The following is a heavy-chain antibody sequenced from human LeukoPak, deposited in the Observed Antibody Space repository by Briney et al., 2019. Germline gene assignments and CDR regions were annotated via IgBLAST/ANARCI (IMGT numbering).Heavy chain of an antibody. CDR1: GFPFDDYF. D-gene: IGHD1-1*01. CDR3: AKGGGGTNYYYMDV. CDR2: ICWNSGSI. J-gene: IGHJ6*03. V-gene: IGHV3-9*03. Sequence: GGAPRPSCAAPGFPFDDYFLPWGRRTPGKGPEGVSGICWNSGSIGYADSVKGRFTISRDNAKNSLYLQMNSLRAEDMALYYCAKGGGGTNYYYMDVWGKGTTVTVSS.